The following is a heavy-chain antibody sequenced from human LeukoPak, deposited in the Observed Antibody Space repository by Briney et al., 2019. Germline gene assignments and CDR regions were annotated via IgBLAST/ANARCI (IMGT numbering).Heavy chain of an antibody. CDR3: ARHYPGYDIVVVPAAMAFDY. CDR2: IYYSGST. Sequence: PSETLSLTCTVSGGSISSSSYYWGWIRQPPGKGLEWIGSIYYSGSTYYNPSLKSRVTISVDTSKNQFSLKLSSVTAADTAVYYCARHYPGYDIVVVPAAMAFDYWGQGTLVTVSS. J-gene: IGHJ4*02. CDR1: GGSISSSSYY. V-gene: IGHV4-39*01. D-gene: IGHD2-2*01.